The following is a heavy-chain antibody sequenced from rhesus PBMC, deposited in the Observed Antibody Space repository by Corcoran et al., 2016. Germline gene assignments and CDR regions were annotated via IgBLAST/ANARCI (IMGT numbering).Heavy chain of an antibody. CDR2: IYGSGGST. D-gene: IGHD4-17*01. Sequence: QLQLQESGPGLVKPSETLFVPCAVPGGSISSSYWSWIRQAPGKGLEWIGSIYGSGGSTTYNPSLKSRVTLSVDTSKNQLSLKRSSVTTADTAVYYCARGGRNPYFDYWGQGVLVTVSS. CDR3: ARGGRNPYFDY. CDR1: GGSISSSY. J-gene: IGHJ4*01. V-gene: IGHV4-169*01.